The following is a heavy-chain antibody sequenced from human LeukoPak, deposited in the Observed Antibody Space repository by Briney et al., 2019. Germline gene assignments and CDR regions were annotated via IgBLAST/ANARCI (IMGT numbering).Heavy chain of an antibody. J-gene: IGHJ4*02. CDR2: IGGDGGKK. D-gene: IGHD6-25*01. Sequence: GGSLRLSCAASGFSFSRYWMTWVRQAPGKGLEWLANIGGDGGKKFYVDSVKGRFTISRDNADNSLYLQMNSLRVEDTAVYYCARDRGWRLLDYWGQGTLVTVSS. CDR3: ARDRGWRLLDY. V-gene: IGHV3-7*01. CDR1: GFSFSRYW.